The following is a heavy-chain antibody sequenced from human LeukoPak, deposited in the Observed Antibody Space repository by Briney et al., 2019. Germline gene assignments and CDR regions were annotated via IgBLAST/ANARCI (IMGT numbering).Heavy chain of an antibody. CDR1: GFTVSSNY. V-gene: IGHV3-53*01. CDR3: ARKEGSSWNY. D-gene: IGHD6-13*01. Sequence: SGGSLRLSCAASGFTVSSNYMSWVRQAPGKGLEWVSVIYSGGSTYYADSVKGRFTISRDNSKNTLYLQMNSLRAEDTAMYYCARKEGSSWNYWGQGTLDTVSS. CDR2: IYSGGST. J-gene: IGHJ4*02.